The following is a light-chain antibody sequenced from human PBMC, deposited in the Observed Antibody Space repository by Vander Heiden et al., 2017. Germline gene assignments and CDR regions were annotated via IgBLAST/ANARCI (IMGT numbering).Light chain of an antibody. V-gene: IGKV1-6*01. CDR2: AAS. CDR1: QSIRNE. Sequence: AIQMTQPPHSLYASVGDRVTIPCRASQSIRNEVGCYQQKAGKAPKLLIYAASSLQSGVPSRFSGSGSGTDFTLTISSLQPEDFAIYYCQQEDNCPVTFGQGTKVEIK. CDR3: QQEDNCPVT. J-gene: IGKJ1*01.